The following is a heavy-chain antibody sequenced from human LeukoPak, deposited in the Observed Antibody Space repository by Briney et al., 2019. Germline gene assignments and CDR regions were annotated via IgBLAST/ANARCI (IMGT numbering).Heavy chain of an antibody. CDR2: FNSKGGRT. CDR3: VKDLYYDNSGYYSGAFDY. V-gene: IGHV3-64D*06. Sequence: GGSLRLSCSASGFTFKKYAMHWVRQAPGKGLEYVSAFNSKGGRTYYADSVKGRFTISRDNSKNTLFLQMSSLRVEDTAVYYCVKDLYYDNSGYYSGAFDYWGQGTLVTVSS. J-gene: IGHJ4*02. D-gene: IGHD3-22*01. CDR1: GFTFKKYA.